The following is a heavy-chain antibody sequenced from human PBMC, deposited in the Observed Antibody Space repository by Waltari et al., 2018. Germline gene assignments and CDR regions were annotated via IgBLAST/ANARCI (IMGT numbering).Heavy chain of an antibody. Sequence: HLVESGGGEVQPGRSLRLSCSASTFSFTDYTIHCVHQTPDKGLQWVALISYDGNNKEYSDSVKGRFTISRDTSKNTVSLQMSSLRVADTGLYFCARSLTTSTWRSTFYYSRLDVWGRGTTVTVSS. CDR2: ISYDGNNK. J-gene: IGHJ6*02. CDR3: ARSLTTSTWRSTFYYSRLDV. CDR1: TFSFTDYT. D-gene: IGHD1-26*01. V-gene: IGHV3-30*04.